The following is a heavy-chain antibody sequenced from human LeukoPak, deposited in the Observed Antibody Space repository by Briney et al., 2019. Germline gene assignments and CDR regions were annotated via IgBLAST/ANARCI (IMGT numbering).Heavy chain of an antibody. D-gene: IGHD2-2*01. CDR3: ARGLTGGDIVVVPAATHGTFDI. J-gene: IGHJ3*02. V-gene: IGHV1-69*01. Sequence: SVKVSCKASGGTFSSYAISWVRQAPGQGLEWMGGIIPIFGTANYAQKFQGRVTITADESTSTAYMELSSLRSEDTAVYYCARGLTGGDIVVVPAATHGTFDIWGQGTMVTVSS. CDR2: IIPIFGTA. CDR1: GGTFSSYA.